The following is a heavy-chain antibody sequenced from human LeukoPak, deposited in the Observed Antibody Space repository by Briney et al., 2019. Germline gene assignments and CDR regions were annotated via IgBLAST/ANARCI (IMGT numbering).Heavy chain of an antibody. CDR3: ARDLGNFWSGYYGPPYGMDV. CDR1: GFTFSSYA. Sequence: GGSLRLSCAASGFTFSSYAMHWVRQAPGKGLEWVAVISYDGSNKYYADSVKGRFTIPRDNSKNTLYLQMNSLRAEDAAVYYCARDLGNFWSGYYGPPYGMDVWGQGTTVTVSS. D-gene: IGHD3-3*01. CDR2: ISYDGSNK. J-gene: IGHJ6*02. V-gene: IGHV3-30-3*01.